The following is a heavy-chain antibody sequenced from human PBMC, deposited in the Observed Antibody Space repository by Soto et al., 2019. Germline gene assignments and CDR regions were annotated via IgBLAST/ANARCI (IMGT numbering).Heavy chain of an antibody. D-gene: IGHD5-18*01. CDR1: GFTFDDYA. CDR3: VRSKGGYSYGTPFDY. V-gene: IGHV3-9*01. Sequence: EVQLEESGGALVQPGRSLRLSCAASGFTFDDYAMYWVRHVLGKGLEWVSSISWNSGNIGDADSVKGRFTTSRDNAENSLSLQMNSLRPEDTALYYCVRSKGGYSYGTPFDYWGQGTLVTVSS. CDR2: ISWNSGNI. J-gene: IGHJ4*02.